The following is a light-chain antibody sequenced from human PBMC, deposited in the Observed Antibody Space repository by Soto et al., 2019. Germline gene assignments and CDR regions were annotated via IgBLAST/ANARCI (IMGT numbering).Light chain of an antibody. Sequence: DIVMTQSPDSLAVSLGERATINCKSSQSVLYSSNNKNYLAWYQQKPGQPPKLLISWASTRDSGVPDRFSGSGSGTDFTLTISSLQVEDVAVYYCQPCYTTLRTFGQGTKVEIK. CDR1: QSVLYSSNNKNY. J-gene: IGKJ1*01. CDR2: WAS. V-gene: IGKV4-1*01. CDR3: QPCYTTLRT.